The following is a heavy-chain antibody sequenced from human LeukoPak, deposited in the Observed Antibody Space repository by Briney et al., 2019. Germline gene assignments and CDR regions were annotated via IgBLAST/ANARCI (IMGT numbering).Heavy chain of an antibody. CDR2: ISYDGSNK. CDR1: GFTFHDYA. D-gene: IGHD6-19*01. CDR3: ARDPLAVTAPGYFDY. V-gene: IGHV3-30-3*01. J-gene: IGHJ4*02. Sequence: GGSLRLSCAASGFTFHDYAIHWVRQAPGKGLEWVAVISYDGSNKYYADSVKGRFTISRDNSKNTLYLQMDSLRVEDAAVYYCARDPLAVTAPGYFDYWGQGTLVTVSS.